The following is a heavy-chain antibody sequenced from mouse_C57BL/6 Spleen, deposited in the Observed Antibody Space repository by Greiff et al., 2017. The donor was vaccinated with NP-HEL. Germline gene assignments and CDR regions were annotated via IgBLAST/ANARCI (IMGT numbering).Heavy chain of an antibody. CDR3: ARDGSSHWYFDV. CDR2: IYPRDGST. V-gene: IGHV1-78*01. D-gene: IGHD1-1*01. J-gene: IGHJ1*03. Sequence: QVQLQQSDAELVKPGASVKISCKVSGYTFTDPTIHWIKQRPEPGLEWIGYIYPRDGSTKYNEKFKGKATFTSDKSSSTAYMQLNSLTSEDSAVYFCARDGSSHWYFDVWGTGTTVTVSS. CDR1: GYTFTDPT.